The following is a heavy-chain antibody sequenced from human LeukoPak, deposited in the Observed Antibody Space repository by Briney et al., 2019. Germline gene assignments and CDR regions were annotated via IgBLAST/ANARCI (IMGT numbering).Heavy chain of an antibody. J-gene: IGHJ3*02. CDR1: GFTFSNYW. V-gene: IGHV3-74*01. Sequence: QPGESLRLSCAASGFTFSNYWMHWVRQAPGEGLVWVSRIKGDGSGTNYADSVKGRFTISRDNAKNTLYLQMNSLRAEDTAVYFCAGVSIFRLGALEMWGQGTIITVSS. CDR2: IKGDGSGT. CDR3: AGVSIFRLGALEM. D-gene: IGHD3-3*01.